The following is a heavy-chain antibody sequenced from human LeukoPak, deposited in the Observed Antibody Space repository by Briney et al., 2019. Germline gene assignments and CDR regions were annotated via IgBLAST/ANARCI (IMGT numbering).Heavy chain of an antibody. J-gene: IGHJ4*02. CDR3: TWGGSGYYAY. D-gene: IGHD3-3*01. CDR1: GFTFSSHT. V-gene: IGHV3-23*01. Sequence: GGSLRLSCAASGFTFSSHTMSWVRQAPGKGLEWVSVISGSGDSTYYADSVKGWFTISRDNSKNTLYLQMNSLRAEDTAVYYCTWGGSGYYAYWGQGTLVTVSS. CDR2: ISGSGDST.